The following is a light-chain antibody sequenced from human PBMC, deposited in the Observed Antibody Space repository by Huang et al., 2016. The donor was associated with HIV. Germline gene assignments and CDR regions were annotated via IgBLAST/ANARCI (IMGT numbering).Light chain of an antibody. CDR1: QGISNL. CDR3: QHYNSTPQT. V-gene: IGKV1-NL1*01. Sequence: DIQMTQSPSSLLASVGDRVTITCRASQGISNLLVWYQQKPWKAPRLLVYAASRLQGGAPCRFSGSGCGTDYTLTISSLQAEVFTTYYCQHYNSTPQTFGQGTKLEIK. CDR2: AAS. J-gene: IGKJ2*01.